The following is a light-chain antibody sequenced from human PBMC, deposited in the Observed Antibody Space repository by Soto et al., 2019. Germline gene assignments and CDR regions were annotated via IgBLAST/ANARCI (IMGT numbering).Light chain of an antibody. CDR2: FNRVGSH. V-gene: IGLV4-69*01. CDR1: SGPSSYA. J-gene: IGLJ2*01. CDR3: QTWGTGSHVV. Sequence: QLVLTQSPSASASVGASVKLTCTLSSGPSSYAIAWHQQQPEKAPRYLMKFNRVGSHNKGDGIPDRFSGSSSGAEHYLTISTLQSEDEADYYCQTWGTGSHVVFGGGTKVTVL.